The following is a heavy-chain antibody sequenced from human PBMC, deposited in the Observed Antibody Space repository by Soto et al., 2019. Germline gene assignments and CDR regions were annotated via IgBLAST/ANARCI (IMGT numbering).Heavy chain of an antibody. V-gene: IGHV5-51*01. CDR3: ARQAYFGSGTYYSDY. J-gene: IGHJ4*02. CDR2: IYPGDSDT. Sequence: GESLKISCQGSGYSFANYWSAWVRQMPGKGLEWVGVIYPGDSDTRYSPSFRGQVTFSVDKSITTAYLQWISLKASDTAMYYCARQAYFGSGTYYSDYWGQGTQVTVSS. CDR1: GYSFANYW. D-gene: IGHD3-10*01.